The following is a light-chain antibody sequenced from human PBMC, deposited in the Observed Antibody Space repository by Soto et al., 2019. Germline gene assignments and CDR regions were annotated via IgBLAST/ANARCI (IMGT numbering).Light chain of an antibody. CDR3: HQYGSAPWT. V-gene: IGKV3-20*01. J-gene: IGKJ1*01. CDR1: QSVSSNY. Sequence: IVLTQSPGTLSLSPGERGALSCRASQSVSSNYVAWYQQKPGQAPRLLISGASNRATGTPDGFRGSGSGTDFTLTITRLEPEDFAAYYCHQYGSAPWTFGQGTKVDIK. CDR2: GAS.